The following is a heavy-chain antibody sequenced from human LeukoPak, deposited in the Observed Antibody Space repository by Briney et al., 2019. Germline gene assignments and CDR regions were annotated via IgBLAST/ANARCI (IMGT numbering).Heavy chain of an antibody. CDR1: GYTFTGYY. J-gene: IGHJ6*03. Sequence: ASVKVSCKASGYTFTGYYIHWVRQAPGQGLEWMGWINPNSGGTNYAQKFQGRVTMTRDTSISTAYMELSRLRSDDTAVYYCARGYCSGGSCYRYGDHAYLNYYYYMDVWGKGTTVTVSS. CDR2: INPNSGGT. V-gene: IGHV1-2*02. D-gene: IGHD2-15*01. CDR3: ARGYCSGGSCYRYGDHAYLNYYYYMDV.